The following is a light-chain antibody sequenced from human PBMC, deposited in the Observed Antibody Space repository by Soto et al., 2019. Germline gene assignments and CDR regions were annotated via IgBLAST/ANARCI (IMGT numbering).Light chain of an antibody. CDR1: QSISSW. J-gene: IGKJ1*01. CDR2: QAS. V-gene: IGKV1-5*03. Sequence: DIQMTQSPSTLSASLGDRVTIICRASQSISSWLAWYQQKPGKAPKLLIYQASTLENGVPSRFSGSGSGTEFTLTIRSLQPDDFATYYCQQYHIYWTFGQGTKVEIK. CDR3: QQYHIYWT.